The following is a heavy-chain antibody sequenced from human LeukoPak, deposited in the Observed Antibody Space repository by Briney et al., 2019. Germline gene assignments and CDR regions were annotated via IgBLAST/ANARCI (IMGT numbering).Heavy chain of an antibody. D-gene: IGHD6-13*01. V-gene: IGHV2-70*04. CDR1: GFSLSTSGMR. J-gene: IGHJ4*02. CDR3: VRSGYSSPFDY. CDR2: IDGDDNK. Sequence: SGPTLVNPTQTLTLTCTFSGFSLSTSGMRVSWIRQPPGKALEWLARIDGDDNKLYSASQKTRLTISKDTSENQVVLTTTNMDPVDTATYFCVRSGYSSPFDYWGQGTLVTVSS.